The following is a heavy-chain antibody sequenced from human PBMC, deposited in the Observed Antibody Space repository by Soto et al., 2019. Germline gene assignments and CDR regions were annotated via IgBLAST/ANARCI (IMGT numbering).Heavy chain of an antibody. J-gene: IGHJ4*02. Sequence: QVQLVQSGAEEKKPGASVKVSCKASGYTFTSYAMHWVRQAPGQRLEWMGWINAGNCNTKYSQKFQGIVTITKDTSASTAYMELSSLRSEDTAVYYCARAWVVVTAPDYWGQGTLVTVSS. CDR1: GYTFTSYA. CDR3: ARAWVVVTAPDY. V-gene: IGHV1-3*05. D-gene: IGHD2-21*02. CDR2: INAGNCNT.